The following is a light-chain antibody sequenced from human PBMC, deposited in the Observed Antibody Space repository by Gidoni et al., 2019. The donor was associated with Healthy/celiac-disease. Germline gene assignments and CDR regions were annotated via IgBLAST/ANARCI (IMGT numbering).Light chain of an antibody. Sequence: DIVLTQSPPTLSLSPGERATLSCRSSQSVSSYLAWYQQKPGQAHRLLIDDASNRATGIPARCGGSGSGTDFTLTISSLAPEDFAVYYSQQSSNWPLTFGGGTKVEIK. CDR3: QQSSNWPLT. V-gene: IGKV3-11*01. CDR2: DAS. CDR1: QSVSSY. J-gene: IGKJ4*01.